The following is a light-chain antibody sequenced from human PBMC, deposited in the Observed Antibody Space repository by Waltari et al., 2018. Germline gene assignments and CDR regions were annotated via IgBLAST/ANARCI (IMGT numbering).Light chain of an antibody. J-gene: IGLJ2*01. Sequence: QSALTQPASVSGSPGQSITIPCTGTSSDVGGYNYVSWPQQRPGKAPKLMIYEVSNRPSGVSNRFSGSKSGNTASLTISGLQAEDEADYYCSSYTSSSTLEVVFGGGTKLTVL. CDR1: SSDVGGYNY. V-gene: IGLV2-14*01. CDR3: SSYTSSSTLEVV. CDR2: EVS.